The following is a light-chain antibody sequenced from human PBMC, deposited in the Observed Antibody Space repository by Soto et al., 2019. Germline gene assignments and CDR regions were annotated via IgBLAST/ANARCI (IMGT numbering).Light chain of an antibody. Sequence: DIQMTQSPSTLSASVGDRVTITCLASQSISSWLAWYQQKPGKAPKLLIYKASSLESGVPSRFSGSGSGTEFTLTISSLQPDDFATYYCQQYNSYSRTFGPGTKVDIK. CDR2: KAS. V-gene: IGKV1-5*03. CDR1: QSISSW. CDR3: QQYNSYSRT. J-gene: IGKJ3*01.